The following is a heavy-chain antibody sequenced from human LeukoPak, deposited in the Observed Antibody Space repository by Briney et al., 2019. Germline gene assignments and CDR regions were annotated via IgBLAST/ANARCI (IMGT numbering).Heavy chain of an antibody. D-gene: IGHD5-12*01. V-gene: IGHV1-2*02. J-gene: IGHJ5*02. CDR3: ARSRATITLFDP. CDR2: INPNSGGT. CDR1: GYTFTGYY. Sequence: EASVKVSCKASGYTFTGYYMHWVRQAPGQGLEWMGWINPNSGGTNYAQKFQGRVTMTRDTSISTAYMELSRLRSDDTAVYYCARSRATITLFDPWGQGTLVTVSS.